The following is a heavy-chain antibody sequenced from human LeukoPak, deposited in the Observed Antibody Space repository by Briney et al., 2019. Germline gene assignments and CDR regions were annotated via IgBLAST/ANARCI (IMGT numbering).Heavy chain of an antibody. CDR2: IKQDGSEK. CDR3: ARDQYVAPRYGAPAFDI. CDR1: GFTFSSYW. V-gene: IGHV3-7*01. Sequence: PGGSLRLSCAASGFTFSSYWMSWVRQAPGKGLEWVANIKQDGSEKYYVDSVKGRFTISRDNAKNSLYLQMNSLRAEDTAVYYCARDQYVAPRYGAPAFDIWGQGTMVTVSS. D-gene: IGHD4-17*01. J-gene: IGHJ3*02.